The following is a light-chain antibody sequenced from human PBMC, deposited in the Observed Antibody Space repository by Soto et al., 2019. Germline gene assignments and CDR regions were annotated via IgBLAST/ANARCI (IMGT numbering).Light chain of an antibody. CDR3: QQYGSSRIT. Sequence: IVLTQSPATLSLSPWERATLSCGASQSVSSSYLAWYQQKPGLAPRLLIYDASSRATGIPDRFSGSGSGTDFTLTISRLEPEDFAVYYCQQYGSSRITFGQGTRLEIK. V-gene: IGKV3D-20*01. CDR2: DAS. J-gene: IGKJ5*01. CDR1: QSVSSSY.